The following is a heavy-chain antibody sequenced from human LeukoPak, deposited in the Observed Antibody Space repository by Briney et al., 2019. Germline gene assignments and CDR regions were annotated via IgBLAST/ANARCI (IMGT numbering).Heavy chain of an antibody. CDR3: ARTYSSGWYRFWFDP. CDR2: IKQDGSEK. Sequence: GGSLRLSCAASGFTSSSYWMSWVRQAPGKGLEWVANIKQDGSEKYYVDSVKGRFTISRDNAKNSLYLQMNSLRAEDTAVYYCARTYSSGWYRFWFDPWGQGTLVTVSS. D-gene: IGHD6-19*01. J-gene: IGHJ5*02. CDR1: GFTSSSYW. V-gene: IGHV3-7*01.